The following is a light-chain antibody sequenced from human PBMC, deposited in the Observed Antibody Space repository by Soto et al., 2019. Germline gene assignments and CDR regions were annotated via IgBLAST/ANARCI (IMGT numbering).Light chain of an antibody. CDR1: SSDIGGYKF. Sequence: QSALTQPPSASGSPGQSVAISCTGTSSDIGGYKFVSWYQQHPGKAPKLMIYDVTKRPSGVPDRFSGYKSGNTATLIVSGLQAEDEAAYYCSSHGGSNNPYVFGTGTKLTVL. V-gene: IGLV2-8*01. CDR2: DVT. J-gene: IGLJ1*01. CDR3: SSHGGSNNPYV.